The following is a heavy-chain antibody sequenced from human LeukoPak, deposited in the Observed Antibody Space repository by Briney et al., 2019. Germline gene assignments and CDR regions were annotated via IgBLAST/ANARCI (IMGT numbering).Heavy chain of an antibody. V-gene: IGHV3-21*01. Sequence: GGSLRLSCAASGWSVASDARNWIRETPVKGLGWGCYISGDSTCIYNAGSVQGRFTISRDNAQASPYLQTTSLRADDTAVYYCARVSGRLERQSDLDYWGQGTLVIVSS. J-gene: IGHJ4*02. CDR2: ISGDSTCI. CDR3: ARVSGRLERQSDLDY. CDR1: GWSVASDA. D-gene: IGHD1-1*01.